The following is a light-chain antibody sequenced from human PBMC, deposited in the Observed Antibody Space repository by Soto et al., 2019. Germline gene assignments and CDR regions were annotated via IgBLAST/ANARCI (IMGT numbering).Light chain of an antibody. CDR3: QQYDKWPPP. CDR2: DAS. V-gene: IGKV3-15*01. J-gene: IGKJ2*01. Sequence: ETVMTQSPAILSVSPGETATLSCRASQSVNSNLAWYQQKPGQAPRLVIYDASTTSTGIPASFSGGGSGTEFTLTISSLQSEDFAVYYCQQYDKWPPPFGQGTKLEIK. CDR1: QSVNSN.